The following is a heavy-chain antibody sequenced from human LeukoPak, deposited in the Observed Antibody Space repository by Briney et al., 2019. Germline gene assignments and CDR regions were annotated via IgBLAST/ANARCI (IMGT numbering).Heavy chain of an antibody. Sequence: GESLTLSCAASGFTFSGSWMSWVRQAPGKGLEWVATIKGDGSGEFYVDSVKGRFAISRDDAKSSLFLQMDSLRSEDTAVYYCTKNTHDYWGQGTLVTVSS. CDR3: TKNTHDY. CDR2: IKGDGSGE. D-gene: IGHD1/OR15-1a*01. CDR1: GFTFSGSW. J-gene: IGHJ4*02. V-gene: IGHV3-7*01.